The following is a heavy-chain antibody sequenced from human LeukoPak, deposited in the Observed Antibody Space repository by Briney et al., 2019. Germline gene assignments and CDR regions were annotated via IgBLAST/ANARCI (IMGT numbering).Heavy chain of an antibody. CDR2: ILSSGST. CDR3: ARTNQISETAFDI. J-gene: IGHJ3*02. Sequence: SSETLSLTCTVSRGSINNYYWSWIRQPPGKGLEWIGYILSSGSTNYNPSVKSRVTISVDTSKNQFPLKLSSVTAADTAVYYCARTNQISETAFDIWGQGTMVIVSS. V-gene: IGHV4-59*01. D-gene: IGHD1-14*01. CDR1: RGSINNYY.